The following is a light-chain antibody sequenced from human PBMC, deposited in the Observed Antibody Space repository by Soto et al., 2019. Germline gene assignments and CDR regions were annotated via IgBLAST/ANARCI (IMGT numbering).Light chain of an antibody. CDR2: STS. J-gene: IGKJ1*01. CDR3: QQYNTWPET. CDR1: QSVSIN. V-gene: IGKV3-15*01. Sequence: EIVMTQSPAPVSVSPGERATLSCRASQSVSINLAWYQQKPGQAPRLLIYSTSTRATGIPARFSGSGSGTDFTLTISSLQSEDFAIYYCQQYNTWPETFGQGTKVDIK.